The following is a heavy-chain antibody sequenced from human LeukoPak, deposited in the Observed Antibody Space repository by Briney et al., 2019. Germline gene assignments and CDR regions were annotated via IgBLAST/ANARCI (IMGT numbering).Heavy chain of an antibody. D-gene: IGHD3-10*01. J-gene: IGHJ6*03. CDR1: GGSISSYY. CDR2: IYYSGST. Sequence: PSETLSLTCTVSGGSISSYYWSWIRQPPGKGLEWIGYIYYSGSTNYNPSLKSRVTISVGTSKNQFSLKLSSVTAADTAVYYCARVGRYYYYMDVWGKGTTVTVSS. V-gene: IGHV4-59*01. CDR3: ARVGRYYYYMDV.